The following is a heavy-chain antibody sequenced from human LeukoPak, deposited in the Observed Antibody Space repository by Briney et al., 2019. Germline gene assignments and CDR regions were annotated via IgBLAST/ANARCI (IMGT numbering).Heavy chain of an antibody. CDR2: IYTSGST. Sequence: SETLSLTCTVSGGSIRNYYWSWVRQPPGKGLEWIGYIYTSGSTNCNPSLKSRVTISVDTSKNQFSLKLSSVTAADTAVYYCARQDWSTSSFDHYMDVWGKGTTVTVSS. D-gene: IGHD2-2*01. V-gene: IGHV4-4*09. CDR1: GGSIRNYY. CDR3: ARQDWSTSSFDHYMDV. J-gene: IGHJ6*03.